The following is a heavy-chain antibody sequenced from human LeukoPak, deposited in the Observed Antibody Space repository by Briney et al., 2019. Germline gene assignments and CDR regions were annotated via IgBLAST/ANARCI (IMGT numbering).Heavy chain of an antibody. D-gene: IGHD5-18*01. CDR1: GFTFSSYW. CDR2: IKQDGSEK. J-gene: IGHJ5*02. V-gene: IGHV3-7*01. CDR3: ASGGQIWIS. Sequence: GGSLRLSCAVSGFTFSSYWMSWVRQAPGKGQEWVANIKQDGSEKNYVDSVKGRFTISRDNAKNSLYLQMNSLRAEDTAVYYCASGGQIWISWGQGTLVTVSS.